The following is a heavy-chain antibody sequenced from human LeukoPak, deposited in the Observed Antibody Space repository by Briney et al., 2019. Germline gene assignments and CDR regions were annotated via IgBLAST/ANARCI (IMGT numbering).Heavy chain of an antibody. V-gene: IGHV4-38-2*02. CDR3: ASQYYGSGSFGDPFDI. J-gene: IGHJ3*02. D-gene: IGHD3-10*01. CDR2: IYHSGST. CDR1: GYSISSGYY. Sequence: SETLSLTCTVSGYSISSGYYWGWIRQPPGKGLEWIGSIYHSGSTYYNPSLKSRITISVDTSKNQFSLKLSSVTAADTAVYYCASQYYGSGSFGDPFDIWGQGTVVTVSS.